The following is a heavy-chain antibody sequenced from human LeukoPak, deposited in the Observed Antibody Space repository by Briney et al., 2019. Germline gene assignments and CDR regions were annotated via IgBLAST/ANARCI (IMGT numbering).Heavy chain of an antibody. CDR1: GFTFSSYG. J-gene: IGHJ4*02. CDR2: IRYDGSNK. D-gene: IGHD3-10*01. CDR3: TTPLTMVRGAWGVDY. Sequence: GGSLRLSCAASGFTFSSYGMHWVRQAPGKGLEWVTFIRYDGSNKYYADSVKGRFTISRDNSKNTLYLQMNSLKTEDTAVYYCTTPLTMVRGAWGVDYWGQGTLVTVSS. V-gene: IGHV3-30*02.